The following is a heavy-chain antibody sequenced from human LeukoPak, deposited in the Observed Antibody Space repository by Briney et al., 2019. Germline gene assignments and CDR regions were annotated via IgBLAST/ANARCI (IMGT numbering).Heavy chain of an antibody. CDR1: GYTFSSYD. V-gene: IGHV1-2*02. CDR2: INPNSGGT. CDR3: ARLGIVAEY. D-gene: IGHD2-2*03. J-gene: IGHJ4*02. Sequence: ASVKVSCKASGYTFSSYDISWVRQASGQGLEWMGWINPNSGGTNYAQKFQGRVTMTRDTSISTAYMELSRLRSDDTAVYYCARLGIVAEYWGQGTLVTVSS.